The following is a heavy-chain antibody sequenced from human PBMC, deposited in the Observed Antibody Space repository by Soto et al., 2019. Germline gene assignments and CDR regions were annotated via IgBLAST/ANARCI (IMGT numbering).Heavy chain of an antibody. CDR1: GFTFNSHG. CDR2: ISYEGRNN. D-gene: IGHD2-2*01. J-gene: IGHJ6*02. Sequence: QVQLVEAGGGVGQPGRSLRLSCGASGFTFNSHGMHWVRQAPGNGLEWVAVISYEGRNNFYAESLKGRFTISRDNSKNTLYLHMNSLRREDTAVYYCARGAEYQLLSRDYFYGMDVWGQGTTVTVSS. V-gene: IGHV3-30*03. CDR3: ARGAEYQLLSRDYFYGMDV.